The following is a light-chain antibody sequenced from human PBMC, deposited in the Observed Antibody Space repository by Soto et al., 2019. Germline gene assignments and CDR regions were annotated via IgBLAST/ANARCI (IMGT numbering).Light chain of an antibody. Sequence: EIMMTQSPATLSVSPGERATLSCRASQSVSSNLAWYQQKPGQAPRLLIYGASTRATGIPARFSGSGSGTECTLTISSLQSEDFAIYYCQQYNNWITFGQGTRLEIK. V-gene: IGKV3-15*01. CDR1: QSVSSN. J-gene: IGKJ5*01. CDR3: QQYNNWIT. CDR2: GAS.